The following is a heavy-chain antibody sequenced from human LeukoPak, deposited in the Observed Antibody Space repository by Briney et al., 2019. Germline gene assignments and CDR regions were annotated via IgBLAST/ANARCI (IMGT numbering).Heavy chain of an antibody. CDR1: GYRFTKYW. D-gene: IGHD3-9*01. Sequence: GESLQISCKGSGYRFTKYWIGWVRQLPGKGLEWMGNIDPSDSETRYSPSFQGQVTMSVDKSISTAYLQWNSLKASDTAMYYCATLNDILTGPFDYWGQGTLVTVSS. J-gene: IGHJ4*02. CDR2: IDPSDSET. V-gene: IGHV5-51*01. CDR3: ATLNDILTGPFDY.